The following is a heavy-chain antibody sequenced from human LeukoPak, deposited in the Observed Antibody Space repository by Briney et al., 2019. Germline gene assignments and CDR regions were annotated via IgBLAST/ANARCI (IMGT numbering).Heavy chain of an antibody. Sequence: SETLSLTCTVSGVSISSYYWSWIRQPAGKGLEWIGRISTGGFTNYNPSLKSRVTMSLDTSKNQFSLKLSSVTAADSAVYYCARDGVITGEYYFDYCGQGTLVTVSS. D-gene: IGHD3-22*01. CDR2: ISTGGFT. J-gene: IGHJ4*02. V-gene: IGHV4-4*07. CDR3: ARDGVITGEYYFDY. CDR1: GVSISSYY.